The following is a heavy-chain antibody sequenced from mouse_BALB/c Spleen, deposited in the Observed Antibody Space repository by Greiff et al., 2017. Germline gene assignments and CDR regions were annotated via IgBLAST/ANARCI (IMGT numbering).Heavy chain of an antibody. Sequence: LQQPGSELVRPGASVKLSCKASGYTFTSYWMHWVKQRHGQGLEWIGNIYPGSGSTNYDEKFKSKGTLTVDTSSSTAYMHLSSLTSEDSAVYYCTRSGAYWGEGTTLTVSS. CDR2: IYPGSGST. D-gene: IGHD3-2*02. J-gene: IGHJ2*01. CDR1: GYTFTSYW. V-gene: IGHV1S22*01. CDR3: TRSGAY.